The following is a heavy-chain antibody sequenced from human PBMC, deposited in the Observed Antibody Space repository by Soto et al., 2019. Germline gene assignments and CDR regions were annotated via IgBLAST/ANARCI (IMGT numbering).Heavy chain of an antibody. J-gene: IGHJ6*02. CDR3: ARADSGYAHGSYYYGMDV. Sequence: GGSLRLSCAASGFTFSSYSMNWVRQAPGKGLEWVSYISSSSSTIYYADSVKGRFTISRDNAKNSLYLQMNSLRAEDTAVYYCARADSGYAHGSYYYGMDVWGQGTTVTVSS. CDR1: GFTFSSYS. V-gene: IGHV3-48*01. D-gene: IGHD5-12*01. CDR2: ISSSSSTI.